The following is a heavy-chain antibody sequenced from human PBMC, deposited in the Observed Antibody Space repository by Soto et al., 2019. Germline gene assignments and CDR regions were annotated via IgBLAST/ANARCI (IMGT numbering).Heavy chain of an antibody. D-gene: IGHD2-2*01. J-gene: IGHJ3*02. Sequence: PGGSLRLSCAASGFTFSSYAMSWVRQAPGKGLEWVSAISGSGGSTYYADSVKGRFTISRDNSKNTLYLQMNSLRAEDTAVYYCAKDGLPGYCSSTSCRNAFDIWGQGTMVTXSS. CDR3: AKDGLPGYCSSTSCRNAFDI. CDR1: GFTFSSYA. V-gene: IGHV3-23*01. CDR2: ISGSGGST.